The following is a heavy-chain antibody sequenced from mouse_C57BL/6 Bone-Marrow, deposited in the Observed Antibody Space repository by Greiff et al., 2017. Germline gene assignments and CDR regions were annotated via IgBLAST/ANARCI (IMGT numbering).Heavy chain of an antibody. CDR1: GYSFTGYY. V-gene: IGHV1-42*01. Sequence: VHVKQSGPELVKPGASVKISCKASGYSFTGYYMNWVKQSPEKSLEWIGELNPSTGGTTYNQKFKAKATLTVDKSSSTAYMQLKSLTSEDSAVYYCARWGPSYGNYAMDYWGQGTSVTVSS. J-gene: IGHJ4*01. CDR2: LNPSTGGT. D-gene: IGHD2-1*01. CDR3: ARWGPSYGNYAMDY.